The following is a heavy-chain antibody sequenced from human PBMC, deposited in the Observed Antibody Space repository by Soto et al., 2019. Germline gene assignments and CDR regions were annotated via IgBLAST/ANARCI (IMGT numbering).Heavy chain of an antibody. CDR1: GFTFSSYA. CDR3: ARPPITIFGLANSYFDY. D-gene: IGHD3-3*01. J-gene: IGHJ4*02. Sequence: EVQLLESGGGLVQPGGSLRLSCAASGFTFSSYAMNWVRQAPGKGLEWVSGISGSGSSTYYADSVKGRFTISRDNSTNTLDLQMNSLRAEDTAVYYCARPPITIFGLANSYFDYWGQGTLVTVSS. CDR2: ISGSGSST. V-gene: IGHV3-23*01.